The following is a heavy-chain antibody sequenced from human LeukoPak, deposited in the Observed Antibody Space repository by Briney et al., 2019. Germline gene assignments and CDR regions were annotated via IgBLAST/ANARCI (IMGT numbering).Heavy chain of an antibody. CDR2: ISSSSSYI. V-gene: IGHV3-21*01. CDR3: ARGSSWGYRHYYFDY. J-gene: IGHJ4*02. Sequence: GGSPRLSCAASGFTFSSYSMNWVRQAPGKGLEWVSSISSSSSYIYYADSVKGRFTISRDNAKNSLYLQMNSLRAEDTAVYYCARGSSWGYRHYYFDYWGQGTLVTVSS. D-gene: IGHD6-6*01. CDR1: GFTFSSYS.